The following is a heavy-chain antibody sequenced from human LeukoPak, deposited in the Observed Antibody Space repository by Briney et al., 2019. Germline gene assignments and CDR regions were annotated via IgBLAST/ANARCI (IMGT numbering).Heavy chain of an antibody. CDR3: ARARGTEAIDY. CDR2: INHSGSS. J-gene: IGHJ4*02. V-gene: IGHV4-34*01. CDR1: GGSFSGYY. Sequence: SETLSLTCAVYGGSFSGYYWTWIRQPPGKGLEWIGEINHSGSSNYDPSLKSRVTISVDTSKNQFSLKMRSVTAADTAVYYCARARGTEAIDYWAREPWSPSPQ. D-gene: IGHD6-25*01.